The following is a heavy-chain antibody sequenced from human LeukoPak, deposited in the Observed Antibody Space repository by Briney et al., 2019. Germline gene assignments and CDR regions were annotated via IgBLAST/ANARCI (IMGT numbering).Heavy chain of an antibody. D-gene: IGHD3-9*01. V-gene: IGHV3-7*01. CDR1: GFTFSSYW. CDR2: IKQDGSEK. Sequence: GGSLRLSCAASGFTFSSYWMSWVRQAPGKGLEWVANIKQDGSEKYYVDSVKGRFTISRDNAKNSLYLQMNSLRAEDTAVYYCAREGSDILTGYPEGYFDYWGQGTLVTVSS. CDR3: AREGSDILTGYPEGYFDY. J-gene: IGHJ4*02.